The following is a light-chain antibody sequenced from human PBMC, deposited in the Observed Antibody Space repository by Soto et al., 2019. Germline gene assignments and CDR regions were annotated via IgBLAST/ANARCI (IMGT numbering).Light chain of an antibody. CDR1: SSDVGVYNY. Sequence: HSVLTQPASVSGYPGQSITISCTGRSSDVGVYNYVSWYQQHPGKAPKFMIYEVSRRPSGVSNRFSGSKSGNTASLTVSGLQAEDEADYYCSPYTTSNTYVFGTGTKV. CDR3: SPYTTSNTYV. CDR2: EVS. J-gene: IGLJ1*01. V-gene: IGLV2-14*01.